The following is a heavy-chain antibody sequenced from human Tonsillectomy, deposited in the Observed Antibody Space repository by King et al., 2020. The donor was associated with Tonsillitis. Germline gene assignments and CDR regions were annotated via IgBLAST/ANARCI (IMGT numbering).Heavy chain of an antibody. D-gene: IGHD1-26*01. V-gene: IGHV2-5*02. Sequence: HITLKESGPTLVKPTQTLTLTCTFSGFSLSTSGVGVAWIRQPPGKALEWLALIYWDDDKYYRPSLKSRLTITKDTSKNQVVLTMTNMDPVDTATYYCARNDWERAFDYWGKGTLVTVSS. J-gene: IGHJ4*01. CDR1: GFSLSTSGVG. CDR3: ARNDWERAFDY. CDR2: IYWDDDK.